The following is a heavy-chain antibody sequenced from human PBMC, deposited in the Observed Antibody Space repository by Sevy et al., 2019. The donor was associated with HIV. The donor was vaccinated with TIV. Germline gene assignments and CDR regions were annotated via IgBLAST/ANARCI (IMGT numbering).Heavy chain of an antibody. V-gene: IGHV2-5*01. D-gene: IGHD6-19*01. J-gene: IGHJ6*02. CDR3: AHHSSGWANYYYGMDV. CDR1: GFSLSTSGVG. CDR2: IYWNDDK. Sequence: SGPTLVNPTQTLTLTCTFSGFSLSTSGVGVGWIRQPPGKALEWLALIYWNDDKRYSPSLKSRLTITKDTSKNQVVLTMTNMGPVDTATYYCAHHSSGWANYYYGMDVWGQGTTVTVSS.